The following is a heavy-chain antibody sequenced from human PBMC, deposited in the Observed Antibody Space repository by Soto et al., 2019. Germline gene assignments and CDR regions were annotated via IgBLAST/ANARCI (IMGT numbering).Heavy chain of an antibody. CDR2: ISAYNGNT. J-gene: IGHJ6*03. V-gene: IGHV1-18*01. CDR3: ARSYYDNWNDAYYYMDV. D-gene: IGHD1-20*01. CDR1: GYTFTSYG. Sequence: ASVKVSCKASGYTFTSYGISWVRQAPGQGLEWMGWISAYNGNTNYAQKLQGRVTMTTDTSTSTAYMELRSLRSDDTAVYYCARSYYDNWNDAYYYMDVWGKGTTVTVSS.